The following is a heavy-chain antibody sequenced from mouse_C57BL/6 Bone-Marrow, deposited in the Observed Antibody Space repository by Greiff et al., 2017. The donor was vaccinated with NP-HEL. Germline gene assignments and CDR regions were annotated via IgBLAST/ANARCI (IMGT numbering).Heavy chain of an antibody. V-gene: IGHV14-2*01. J-gene: IGHJ3*01. CDR2: IDPEDGDT. D-gene: IGHD2-13*01. CDR1: GFTIKDYY. Sequence: EVQLQQSGAELVKPGASVKFSCTASGFTIKDYYMHWVKQRTEQGLEWIGRIDPEDGDTNYAPKFQGKATITADTSSNTAYLQLSSLTSEDTAVYYCALVTTGAYWGQGTLVTVSA. CDR3: ALVTTGAY.